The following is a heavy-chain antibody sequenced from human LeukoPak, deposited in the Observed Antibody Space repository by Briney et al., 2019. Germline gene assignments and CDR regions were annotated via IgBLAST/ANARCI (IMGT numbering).Heavy chain of an antibody. CDR3: AREAPRGPYFDY. V-gene: IGHV1-46*01. CDR1: GYTSTSYY. CDR2: INPSGGST. Sequence: ASVKVSCKASGYTSTSYYMHWVRQAPGQGLEWMGIINPSGGSTSYAQKFQGRVTMTRDTSTSTVYMELSSLRSEDTAVYYCAREAPRGPYFDYWGQGTLVTVSS. D-gene: IGHD2-15*01. J-gene: IGHJ4*02.